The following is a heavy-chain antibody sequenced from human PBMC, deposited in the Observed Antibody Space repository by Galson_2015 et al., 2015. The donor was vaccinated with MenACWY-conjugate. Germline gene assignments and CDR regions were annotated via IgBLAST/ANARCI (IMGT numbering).Heavy chain of an antibody. CDR3: ARDRPAALGAFDI. Sequence: SLRLSCAASGFTVSSNYMSWVRQAPGKGLEWVSVLYNGGSTYYTDSVKGRFTISRHNSKNTLYLQMNSLRAEDTAVYYCARDRPAALGAFDIWGQGTMVTVSS. J-gene: IGHJ3*02. V-gene: IGHV3-53*04. D-gene: IGHD3-16*01. CDR2: LYNGGST. CDR1: GFTVSSNY.